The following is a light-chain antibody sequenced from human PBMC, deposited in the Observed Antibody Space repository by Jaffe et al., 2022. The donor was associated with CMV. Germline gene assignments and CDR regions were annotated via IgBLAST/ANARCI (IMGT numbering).Light chain of an antibody. J-gene: IGKJ1*01. CDR1: QSVSSSF. Sequence: EIVLTQSPGTLSLSPGERATLSCRASQSVSSSFLAWYQQKPGQAPRLLVYGASSRATGIPDRFSGSGSGTDFTLTISRLEPEDFAVYYCQQYGPSPWTFGQGTKVEIK. V-gene: IGKV3-20*01. CDR3: QQYGPSPWT. CDR2: GAS.